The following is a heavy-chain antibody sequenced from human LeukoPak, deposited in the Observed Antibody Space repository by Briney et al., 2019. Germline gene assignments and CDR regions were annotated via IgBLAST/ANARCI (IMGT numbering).Heavy chain of an antibody. Sequence: GGSLRHSCAASGFTFDSFWMSWVRQAPGKGLEWVSAISGSGGSTYYADSVKGRFTISRDNSKNTLYLQMNSLRAEDTAVYYCAKDLESKWYYHGSGSYYNAWYFDYWGQGTLVTVSS. CDR1: GFTFDSFW. V-gene: IGHV3-23*01. J-gene: IGHJ4*02. CDR3: AKDLESKWYYHGSGSYYNAWYFDY. CDR2: ISGSGGST. D-gene: IGHD3-10*01.